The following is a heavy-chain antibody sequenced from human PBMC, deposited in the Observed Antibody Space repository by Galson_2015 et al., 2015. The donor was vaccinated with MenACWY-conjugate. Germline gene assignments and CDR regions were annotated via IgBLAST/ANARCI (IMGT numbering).Heavy chain of an antibody. CDR3: AKSRLGDSSGYPDPTNWFDP. D-gene: IGHD3-22*01. CDR1: GFTFSSYA. Sequence: SLRLSCAASGFTFSSYAMSWVRQAPGKGLEWVSAISGSGGSTYYADSVKGRFTISRDNSKNTLYLQMNSLRAEDTAVYYCAKSRLGDSSGYPDPTNWFDPWGQGTLVTVSS. J-gene: IGHJ5*02. V-gene: IGHV3-23*01. CDR2: ISGSGGST.